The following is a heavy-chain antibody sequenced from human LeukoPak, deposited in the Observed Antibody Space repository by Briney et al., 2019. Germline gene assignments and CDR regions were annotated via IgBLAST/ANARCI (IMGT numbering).Heavy chain of an antibody. CDR3: ASSGSYDSSGYYTTIDY. CDR2: IYSGGST. D-gene: IGHD3-22*01. J-gene: IGHJ4*02. CDR1: GFTVSSNY. V-gene: IGHV3-66*01. Sequence: GGSLRLSCAASGFTVSSNYMSWVRQAPGKGLEWVSVIYSGGSTYYADSVKGRFTISRDNSKNTLYLQMNSLRAEDTAVYYCASSGSYDSSGYYTTIDYWGQGTLVTVSS.